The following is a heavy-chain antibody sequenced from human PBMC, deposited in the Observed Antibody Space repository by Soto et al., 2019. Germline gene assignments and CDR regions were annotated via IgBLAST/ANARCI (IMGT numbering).Heavy chain of an antibody. J-gene: IGHJ6*02. CDR1: GYTFTRYG. D-gene: IGHD2-21*02. V-gene: IGHV1-18*01. CDR3: ARDEDGGDSGYSAMDV. Sequence: QVQLVQSGAEVKKPGASVKVSCKASGYTFTRYGISWVRQAPGQGLERMGWINGNNGDTNYAQNLQGRVTMTTDTCTSTAFMELRSLRSDDTAVYYCARDEDGGDSGYSAMDVWGQGTTVTVSS. CDR2: INGNNGDT.